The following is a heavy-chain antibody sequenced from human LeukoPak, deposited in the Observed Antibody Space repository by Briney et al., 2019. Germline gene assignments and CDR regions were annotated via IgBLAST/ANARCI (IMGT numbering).Heavy chain of an antibody. J-gene: IGHJ4*02. CDR2: IDHSGSI. V-gene: IGHV4-39*07. D-gene: IGHD3-22*01. CDR3: ARVMDYYDGTGYPPPAAADY. CDR1: GVSISSSNSY. Sequence: SETLSFTCTVSGVSISSSNSYWGWIRQPPGKGLEWMGSIDHSGSIYYNPSLKSRVTISVDTSKNQFSLKVSSVTAADTAVYYCARVMDYYDGTGYPPPAAADYWGQGTLVTVSS.